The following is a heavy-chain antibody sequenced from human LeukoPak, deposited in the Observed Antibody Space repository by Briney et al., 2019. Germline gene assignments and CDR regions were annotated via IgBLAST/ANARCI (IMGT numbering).Heavy chain of an antibody. J-gene: IGHJ4*02. V-gene: IGHV1-18*01. D-gene: IGHD3-22*01. CDR2: ISAYNGNT. CDR1: GYTFTSYG. Sequence: ASVKVSCKASGYTFTSYGISWVRQAPGQGLEWMGWISAYNGNTNYAQKLQGRVTMTTDTSTSTAYMELRSLRSDDTAVYYRARGRHDSSGYYPYYFDYWGQGTLVTVSS. CDR3: ARGRHDSSGYYPYYFDY.